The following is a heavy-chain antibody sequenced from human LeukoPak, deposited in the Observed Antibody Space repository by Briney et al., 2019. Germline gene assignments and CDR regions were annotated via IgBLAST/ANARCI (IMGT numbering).Heavy chain of an antibody. CDR2: INPSGGST. Sequence: GASVKVSCKASGYTFTSYYMHWVRQAPGQGLEWMGIINPSGGSTSYAQKFQGRVTMTRDMSTSTVYMELSSLRSDDTAVYYCARDLLLWFGELHDAFDIWGQGTMVTVSS. CDR1: GYTFTSYY. V-gene: IGHV1-46*01. CDR3: ARDLLLWFGELHDAFDI. J-gene: IGHJ3*02. D-gene: IGHD3-10*01.